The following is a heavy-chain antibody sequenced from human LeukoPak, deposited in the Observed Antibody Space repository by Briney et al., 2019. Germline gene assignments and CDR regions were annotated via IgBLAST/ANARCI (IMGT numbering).Heavy chain of an antibody. CDR2: ISSSGGST. D-gene: IGHD2-2*01. CDR1: GFTFNSYA. CDR3: AKGTVVTAALDV. V-gene: IGHV3-23*01. J-gene: IGHJ6*04. Sequence: GGSLRLSCAASGFTFNSYAMNWVRQAPGKGLEWVSAISSSGGSTYYADSVKGRFTISRDNSKNTLLLLMNSLRDEDTAVYYCAKGTVVTAALDVWGKGTTVTISS.